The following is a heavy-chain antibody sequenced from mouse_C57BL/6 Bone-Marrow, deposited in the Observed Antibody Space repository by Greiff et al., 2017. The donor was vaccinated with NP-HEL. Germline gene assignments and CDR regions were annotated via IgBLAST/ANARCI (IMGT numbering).Heavy chain of an antibody. CDR2: IYPRSGNT. V-gene: IGHV1-81*01. CDR1: GYTFTSYG. J-gene: IGHJ3*01. D-gene: IGHD3-2*02. Sequence: VQLQQSGAELARPGASVKLSCKASGYTFTSYGISWVKQRTGQGLEWIGEIYPRSGNTYYNEKFKGKAKLTADKSSSTAYMELRSLTSEDSAVYFCARGAQATAWFAYWGQGTLVTVSA. CDR3: ARGAQATAWFAY.